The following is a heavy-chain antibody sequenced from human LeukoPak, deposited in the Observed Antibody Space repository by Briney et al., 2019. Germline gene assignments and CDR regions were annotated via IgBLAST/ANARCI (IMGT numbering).Heavy chain of an antibody. D-gene: IGHD2-15*01. Sequence: SETLSLTCTVSGGSISGYYWSWIRQPPGKGLEWIGSIYHSGSTYYNPSLKSRVTISVDTSKNQFSLKLSSVTAADTAVYYCARSYCSGGSCYFDYWGQGTLVTVSS. J-gene: IGHJ4*02. V-gene: IGHV4-38-2*02. CDR1: GGSISGYY. CDR3: ARSYCSGGSCYFDY. CDR2: IYHSGST.